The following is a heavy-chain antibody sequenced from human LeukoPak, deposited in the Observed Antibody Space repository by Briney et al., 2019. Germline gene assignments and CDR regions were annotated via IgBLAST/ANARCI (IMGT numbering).Heavy chain of an antibody. CDR3: ATAPITAVAASY. Sequence: ASVKVSCKVSGHTLTELSMHWVRQAPGKGLEWMGGFDPEDGETIYAQKFQGRVTMTEDTSTDTAYMELSSLRSEDTAVYYCATAPITAVAASYWGQGTLVTVSS. CDR2: FDPEDGET. CDR1: GHTLTELS. J-gene: IGHJ4*02. D-gene: IGHD6-19*01. V-gene: IGHV1-24*01.